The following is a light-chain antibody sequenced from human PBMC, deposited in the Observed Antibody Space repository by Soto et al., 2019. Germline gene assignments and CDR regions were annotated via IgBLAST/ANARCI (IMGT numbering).Light chain of an antibody. Sequence: QSVLTQPPSVSAAPGQKVTISCSGSSSNIGGNSVSWYQQLPGTAPKLLIYDDNKRPSGIPDRFSGPKSGTSATLGITGFHTGDEADYYCGSWDSSLSAYVFGTGTKVTVL. CDR1: SSNIGGNS. CDR2: DDN. J-gene: IGLJ1*01. CDR3: GSWDSSLSAYV. V-gene: IGLV1-51*01.